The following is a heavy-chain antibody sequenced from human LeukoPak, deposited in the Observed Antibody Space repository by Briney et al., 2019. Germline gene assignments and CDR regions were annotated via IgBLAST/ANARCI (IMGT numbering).Heavy chain of an antibody. D-gene: IGHD5-12*01. CDR2: IHYSGST. CDR1: GGSISSYY. Sequence: PSETLSLTCTVSGGSISSYYWSWIRQPPGKGLEWIGYIHYSGSTNYNPSLKSRVTISVDTSKNQFSLKLSSVTAADTAVYYCARYSAYDSYSYYYGMDVWGQGTTVTVSS. V-gene: IGHV4-59*08. CDR3: ARYSAYDSYSYYYGMDV. J-gene: IGHJ6*02.